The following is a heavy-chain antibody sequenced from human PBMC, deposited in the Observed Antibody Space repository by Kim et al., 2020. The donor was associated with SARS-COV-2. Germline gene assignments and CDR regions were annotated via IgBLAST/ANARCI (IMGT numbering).Heavy chain of an antibody. Sequence: GGSLRLSCTASGFTFGDYAMSWVRQAPGKGLEWVGFIRSKAYGGTTEYAASVKGRFTISRDDSKSIAYLQMNSLKTEDTAVYYCTREPAGTIAAAGAFDIWGQGTMVTVSS. D-gene: IGHD6-13*01. V-gene: IGHV3-49*04. CDR3: TREPAGTIAAAGAFDI. CDR1: GFTFGDYA. CDR2: IRSKAYGGTT. J-gene: IGHJ3*02.